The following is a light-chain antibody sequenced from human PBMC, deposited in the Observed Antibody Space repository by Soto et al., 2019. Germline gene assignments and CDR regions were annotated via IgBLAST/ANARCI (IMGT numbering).Light chain of an antibody. CDR1: SSDVGGYNY. J-gene: IGLJ1*01. Sequence: QSVLVQPASVSGSPGQSITISCTGTSSDVGGYNYVSWYQQHPGKAPKLMIYEVSNRPSGVSNRFSGSKSGNTASLTISGLQAEDEADYYCSSYTNSSRVFGTGTKVTVL. CDR3: SSYTNSSRV. CDR2: EVS. V-gene: IGLV2-14*01.